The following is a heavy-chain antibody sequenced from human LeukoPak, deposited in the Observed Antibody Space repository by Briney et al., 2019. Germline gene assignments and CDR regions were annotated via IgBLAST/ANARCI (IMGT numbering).Heavy chain of an antibody. V-gene: IGHV4-59*11. J-gene: IGHJ4*02. CDR2: IHYSGGT. CDR3: ARDWSPGPQYL. D-gene: IGHD4-11*01. CDR1: GGSISGHY. Sequence: SETLSLTCTVSGGSISGHYCNWIRQPPGKGLEWIGYIHYSGGTNYNPSLKSRVIISVDTSKNQFSLTLSSVTAADTAVYYCARDWSPGPQYLWGQGTLVTVSS.